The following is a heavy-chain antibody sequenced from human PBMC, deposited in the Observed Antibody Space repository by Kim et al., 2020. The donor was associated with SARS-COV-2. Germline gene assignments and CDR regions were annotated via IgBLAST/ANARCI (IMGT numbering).Heavy chain of an antibody. V-gene: IGHV3-49*04. J-gene: IGHJ6*02. Sequence: GGSLRLSCTASGFTFGDYAMSWVRQAPGKGLEWVGFIRSKAYGGTTEYAASVKGRFTISRDDSKSIAYLQMNSLKTEDTAVYYCTRARGYSGTIHWYYYGMDVWGQGTTVTVSS. CDR1: GFTFGDYA. CDR3: TRARGYSGTIHWYYYGMDV. D-gene: IGHD5-12*01. CDR2: IRSKAYGGTT.